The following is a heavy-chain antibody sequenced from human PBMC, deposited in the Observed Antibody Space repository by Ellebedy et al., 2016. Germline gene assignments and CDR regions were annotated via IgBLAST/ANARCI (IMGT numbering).Heavy chain of an antibody. CDR1: RGTFSSYA. Sequence: SVKVSXKASRGTFSSYAISWVRQAPGQGLEWMGGIIPIFGTANYAQKFQGRVTITADKSTSTAYMELSSLRSEDTAVYYCAGLGRRIQGGYSYGSHYYGMDVWGQGTTVTVSS. CDR3: AGLGRRIQGGYSYGSHYYGMDV. CDR2: IIPIFGTA. V-gene: IGHV1-69*06. D-gene: IGHD5-18*01. J-gene: IGHJ6*02.